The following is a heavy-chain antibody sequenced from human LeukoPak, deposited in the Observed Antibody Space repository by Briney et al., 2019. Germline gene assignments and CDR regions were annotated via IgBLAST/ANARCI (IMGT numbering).Heavy chain of an antibody. CDR2: MNPNSGNT. Sequence: ASVKVSCKASGYTFTSYDINWVRQATGQGLEWMGWMNPNSGNTGYAQKFQGRVTITRDTSISTAYMELSSLRSEDTAVYYCARGEVDTAMVTLVFDYWGQGTLVTVSS. CDR1: GYTFTSYD. CDR3: ARGEVDTAMVTLVFDY. V-gene: IGHV1-8*03. J-gene: IGHJ4*02. D-gene: IGHD5-18*01.